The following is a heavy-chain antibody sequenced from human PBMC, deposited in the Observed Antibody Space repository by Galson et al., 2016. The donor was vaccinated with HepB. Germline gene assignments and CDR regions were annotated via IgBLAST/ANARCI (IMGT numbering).Heavy chain of an antibody. CDR1: GFTFSSFP. J-gene: IGHJ6*04. CDR3: ARDRHVGLDV. CDR2: LWPDGSNQ. D-gene: IGHD3-10*02. Sequence: SLRLSCAASGFTFSSFPMQWVRQAPGKGLEWVAILWPDGSNQYYVDSVRGRFSISRDNSKNILSLQMNSLRVEDTAVYYCARDRHVGLDVWGKGTTVTVSS. V-gene: IGHV3-33*01.